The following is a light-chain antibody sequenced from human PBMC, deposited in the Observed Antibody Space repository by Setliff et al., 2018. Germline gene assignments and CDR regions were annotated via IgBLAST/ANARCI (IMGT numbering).Light chain of an antibody. CDR1: SSDVGAYSH. CDR3: CSYTDSSDLYV. V-gene: IGLV2-14*01. Sequence: QSALTQPASVSGSPGQSITISCAGTSSDVGAYSHVSWYQQYSGKAPKLLLYEVSKRPSGVPDRFSGSKSGNTASLTVSGLQPEDEADYYCCSYTDSSDLYVFGSGTKVTVL. CDR2: EVS. J-gene: IGLJ1*01.